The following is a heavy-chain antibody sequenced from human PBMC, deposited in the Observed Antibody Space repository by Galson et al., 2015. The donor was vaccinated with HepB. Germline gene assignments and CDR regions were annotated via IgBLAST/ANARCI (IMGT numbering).Heavy chain of an antibody. V-gene: IGHV3-23*01. CDR1: GLTFSSDA. CDR2: ITENYGST. D-gene: IGHD3-22*01. J-gene: IGHJ4*02. CDR3: AKRRRSLIVVIGVDY. Sequence: SLRLSCAASGLTFSSDALSWVRQAPGKGLEWVPGITENYGSTYYADSVKGRFTISRDNSKNMLYLQMTSLRAEDTAVYYCAKRRRSLIVVIGVDYWGQGTLVTVSS.